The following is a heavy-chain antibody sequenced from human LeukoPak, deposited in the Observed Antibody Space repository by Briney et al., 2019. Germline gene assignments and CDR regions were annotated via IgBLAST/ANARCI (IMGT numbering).Heavy chain of an antibody. D-gene: IGHD1-26*01. CDR2: ISYDGSNK. V-gene: IGHV3-30*18. Sequence: GGSLRLSCAASGFTFSSYGMHWVRQAPGKGLEWVAVISYDGSNKYYADSVKGRFTISRDNSKNTLYLQMNSLRAEDTAVYYCAKVRKWELYYFDYWGQGTLVTVSS. J-gene: IGHJ4*02. CDR1: GFTFSSYG. CDR3: AKVRKWELYYFDY.